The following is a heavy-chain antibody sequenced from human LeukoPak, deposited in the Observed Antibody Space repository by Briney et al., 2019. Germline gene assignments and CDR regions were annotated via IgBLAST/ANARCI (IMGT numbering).Heavy chain of an antibody. CDR3: ARQVRWELT. D-gene: IGHD1-26*01. CDR1: GDPISSSSYY. V-gene: IGHV4-39*01. CDR2: IYYSGSA. Sequence: SETLSLTCSVSGDPISSSSYYWGWIRQPPGKGLEWIGNIYYSGSAYYNPSLKSRVTISVDTFKNQFFLKLSSVTAADTAVYYCARQVRWELTWGPGTLVTVSS. J-gene: IGHJ4*02.